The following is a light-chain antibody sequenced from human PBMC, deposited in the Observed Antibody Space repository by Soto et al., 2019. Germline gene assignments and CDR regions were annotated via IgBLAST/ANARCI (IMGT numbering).Light chain of an antibody. Sequence: DIQMTQSPSSLSASVGDRVTITCRASQDISVYLAWDQQKPGKVPKLLIYSASTLQSGVPSRFSGSGSGTDFTLTISSLQPEDVATYSCQKFNTAPLPFGQGTRLEIK. CDR3: QKFNTAPLP. V-gene: IGKV1-27*01. CDR2: SAS. J-gene: IGKJ5*01. CDR1: QDISVY.